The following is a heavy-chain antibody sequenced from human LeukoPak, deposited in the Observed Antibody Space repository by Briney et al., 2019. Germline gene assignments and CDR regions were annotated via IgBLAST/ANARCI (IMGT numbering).Heavy chain of an antibody. CDR3: VREAYYGWGISPTFYLDY. CDR2: ISHDVKTT. Sequence: SGGSLRLSCVASGFSFSDSVIHWVRQAPGKGLEWVAVISHDVKTTYYADSAKGRFTISRDNSRNTVFLQMNRLRPEDTAVYYFVREAYYGWGISPTFYLDYWGKGTGVTVSS. J-gene: IGHJ4*02. V-gene: IGHV3-30*04. CDR1: GFSFSDSV. D-gene: IGHD3-10*01.